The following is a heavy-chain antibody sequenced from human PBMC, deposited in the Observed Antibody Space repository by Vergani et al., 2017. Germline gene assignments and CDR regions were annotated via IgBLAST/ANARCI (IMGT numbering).Heavy chain of an antibody. J-gene: IGHJ4*02. V-gene: IGHV3-9*01. CDR3: AKAMITFGGVIVNYFDY. Sequence: EVQLVESGGGLVQPGRSLRLSCAASGFTFDDYAMHWVRQAPGKGLEWVSGISWNSGSIGYADAVKGRFTISRDNAKNSLYLQMNSLRAEDTALYYCAKAMITFGGVIVNYFDYWGQGTLVTGSS. CDR1: GFTFDDYA. D-gene: IGHD3-16*02. CDR2: ISWNSGSI.